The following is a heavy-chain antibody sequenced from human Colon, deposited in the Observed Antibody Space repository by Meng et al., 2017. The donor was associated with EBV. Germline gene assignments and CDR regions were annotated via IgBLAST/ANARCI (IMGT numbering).Heavy chain of an antibody. CDR2: IDDSGST. J-gene: IGHJ4*02. V-gene: IGHV4-4*02. Sequence: QVQLQESGPGLVKPSGTLSLTCGVSGVSISSNIRWTWVRQPPGKGLEWIGDIDDSGSTNYNPSLNSRISISLDKSKNRFSLKVNSVTAADTAVYYCARGKQDAWELLAYWGQGALVTVSS. CDR3: ARGKQDAWELLAY. D-gene: IGHD1-26*01. CDR1: GVSISSNIR.